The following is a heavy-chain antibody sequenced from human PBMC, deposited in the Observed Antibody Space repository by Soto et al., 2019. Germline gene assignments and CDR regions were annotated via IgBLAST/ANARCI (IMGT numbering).Heavy chain of an antibody. CDR2: IDYSGST. J-gene: IGHJ4*02. CDR1: GGSISSYY. CDR3: ARLYGFSGLDH. D-gene: IGHD6-25*01. V-gene: IGHV4-59*08. Sequence: QVQLQESGPGLVKPSETLSLTCTVSGGSISSYYWSWIRQPPGKGLEWIGYIDYSGSTNYNPSLKRRVTISVDTSKNHFSLKLRSATAAYTAVYYCARLYGFSGLDHWGQGTLVTVSS.